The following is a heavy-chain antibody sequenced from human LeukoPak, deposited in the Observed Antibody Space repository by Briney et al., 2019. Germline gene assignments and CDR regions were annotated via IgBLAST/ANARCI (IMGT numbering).Heavy chain of an antibody. V-gene: IGHV1-8*01. CDR1: GYTFTSYD. CDR2: MNPNSGNT. Sequence: ASVKVSCKASGYTFTSYDINWVRQATGQGLEWMGWMNPNSGNTGYAQKFQGRVTMTRNTSISTAYMELSSLRSEDTAMYYCARRRRIAGVGTDALDVWGQGTMVTVSS. D-gene: IGHD6-13*01. J-gene: IGHJ3*01. CDR3: ARRRRIAGVGTDALDV.